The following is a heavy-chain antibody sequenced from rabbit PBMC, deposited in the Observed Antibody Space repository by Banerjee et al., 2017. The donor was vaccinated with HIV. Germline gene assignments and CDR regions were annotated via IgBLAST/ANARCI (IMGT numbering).Heavy chain of an antibody. CDR1: GFTISSSYY. V-gene: IGHV1S40*01. D-gene: IGHD2-1*01. J-gene: IGHJ4*01. CDR2: IYTGDGNT. Sequence: QSLEESGGGLVQPEGSLTLTCTASGFTISSSYYMCWVRQAPGKGLEWIGCIYTGDGNTYYASWAKGRFTISKTSSTTVTLRMTSLTAADTATYFCARYGLNTHAYHFNLRGPGTLVTVS. CDR3: ARYGLNTHAYHFNL.